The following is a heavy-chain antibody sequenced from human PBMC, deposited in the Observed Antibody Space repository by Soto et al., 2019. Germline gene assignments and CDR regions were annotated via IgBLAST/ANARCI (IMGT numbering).Heavy chain of an antibody. V-gene: IGHV4-39*01. CDR3: ARLASNISPRTFDI. CDR2: INYSGNT. J-gene: IGHJ3*02. CDR1: GGSISSSSYY. Sequence: QLQLQESGPGLVKPSETLSLTCTVAGGSISSSSYYWSWIRQPPGKGLEYIGSINYSGNTYYNPSLKSRVTTSVDTSKNQFSLKMSSVTAADTAVYYCARLASNISPRTFDIWGQGTMVTLSS.